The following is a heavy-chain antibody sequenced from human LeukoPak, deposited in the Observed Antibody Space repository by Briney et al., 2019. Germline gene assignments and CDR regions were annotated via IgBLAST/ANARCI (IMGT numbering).Heavy chain of an antibody. CDR3: ARDRASYSGYGSSGLDY. J-gene: IGHJ4*02. Sequence: GGSLRLSCAASGFTFSSYAMHWVRQAPGKGLEYVSAISSNGGSTYYANSVKGRFTISRDNSKNTLYLQMGSLRAEDMAVYYCARDRASYSGYGSSGLDYWGQGTLVTVSS. CDR1: GFTFSSYA. D-gene: IGHD3-22*01. CDR2: ISSNGGST. V-gene: IGHV3-64*01.